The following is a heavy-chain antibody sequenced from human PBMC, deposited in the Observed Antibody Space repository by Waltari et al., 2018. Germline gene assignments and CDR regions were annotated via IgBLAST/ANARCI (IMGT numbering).Heavy chain of an antibody. J-gene: IGHJ4*02. V-gene: IGHV4-59*01. Sequence: QVQLQDSGPGLVKPSETLSLPCTVPGGSIGSYYWSWIRQPPGKGLEWIGYIYYSGSTNYNPSLKSRVTISVDTSKNQFSLKLSSVTAADTAVYYCAREGLGAFDYWGQGTLVTVSS. CDR3: AREGLGAFDY. CDR1: GGSIGSYY. CDR2: IYYSGST.